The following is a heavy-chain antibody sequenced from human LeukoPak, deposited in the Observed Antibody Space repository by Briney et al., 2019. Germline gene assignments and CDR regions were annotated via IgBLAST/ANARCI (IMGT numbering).Heavy chain of an antibody. V-gene: IGHV3-21*01. CDR2: ISSSSSYI. CDR3: AKDWVPYYYGSGSSYNWFDP. Sequence: KPGGSLRLSCAASGFTFSSYSINWVRQAPGKGLEWVSSISSSSSYIYYADSVKGRFTISRDNAKNSLYLQMNSLRAEDTAVYYCAKDWVPYYYGSGSSYNWFDPWGQGTLVTVSS. D-gene: IGHD3-10*01. CDR1: GFTFSSYS. J-gene: IGHJ5*02.